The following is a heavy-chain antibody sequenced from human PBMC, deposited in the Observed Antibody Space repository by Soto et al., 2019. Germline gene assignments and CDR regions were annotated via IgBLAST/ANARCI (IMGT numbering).Heavy chain of an antibody. J-gene: IGHJ5*02. CDR1: GFTFSNFP. CDR2: IKISAVDT. CDR3: AKDHSNFGLGP. V-gene: IGHV3-23*01. D-gene: IGHD4-4*01. Sequence: EVQLLESGGGLVQPGGSLRLSCAASGFTFSNFPMTWVRQAPGKGLEWVSAIKISAVDTYYADSVKGRFSISRDNSKNMLYLQLNSLRVDDTAIYYCAKDHSNFGLGPWGQGTVVTVSS.